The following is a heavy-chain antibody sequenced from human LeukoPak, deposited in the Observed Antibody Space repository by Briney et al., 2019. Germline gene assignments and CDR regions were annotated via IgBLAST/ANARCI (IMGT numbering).Heavy chain of an antibody. V-gene: IGHV3-7*01. Sequence: GGSLRLSCTAAGFTFNNYWMTWVRQAPGKGLEWVANIKQDGSQKYYVDSVKGLLTITRDNSNNAVYQQINSLRADDTAFYFCARGQTLTFWGQGTLVTVSS. D-gene: IGHD3-16*01. CDR3: ARGQTLTF. J-gene: IGHJ4*02. CDR2: IKQDGSQK. CDR1: GFTFNNYW.